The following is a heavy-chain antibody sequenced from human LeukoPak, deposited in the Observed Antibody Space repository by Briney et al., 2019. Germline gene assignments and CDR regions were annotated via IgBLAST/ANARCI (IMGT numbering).Heavy chain of an antibody. CDR3: ARSASPWRSVDHWFDP. V-gene: IGHV4-59*01. J-gene: IGHJ5*02. CDR1: GGSISSYY. CDR2: IYYSGST. D-gene: IGHD1-26*01. Sequence: SETLSLTCTVSGGSISSYYWSWIRQPPGNGLEGIGYIYYSGSTNYNPSLKSRVTISVDTSKNQSSLKLSSVTAADTAVYYCARSASPWRSVDHWFDPWGQGTLVTVSS.